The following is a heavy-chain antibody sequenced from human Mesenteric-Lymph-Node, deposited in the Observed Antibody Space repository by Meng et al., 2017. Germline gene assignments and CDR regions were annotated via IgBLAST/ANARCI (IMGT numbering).Heavy chain of an antibody. CDR1: GGSISSDY. CDR2: IHYSGST. J-gene: IGHJ4*02. CDR3: ARVIVGATHLDY. D-gene: IGHD1-26*01. V-gene: IGHV4-59*01. Sequence: SETLSLTCTVSGGSISSDYWGWIRQPPGKGLEWIGNIHYSGSTRYNPSVKSRVTISIFTSKNQFSLKLSSVTAADTAVYYCARVIVGATHLDYWGQGTLVTVSS.